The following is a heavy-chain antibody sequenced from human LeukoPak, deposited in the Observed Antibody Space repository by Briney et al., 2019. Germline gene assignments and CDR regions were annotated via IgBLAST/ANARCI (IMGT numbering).Heavy chain of an antibody. J-gene: IGHJ3*02. CDR3: AKLVVRSDAFDI. CDR2: ISSSGSTI. D-gene: IGHD2-2*01. CDR1: GFTFSSYE. V-gene: IGHV3-48*03. Sequence: PGGSLRLSCAASGFTFSSYEMNWVRQAPGKGLEWVSYISSSGSTIYYADSVKGRFTISRDNAKNSLYLQMNSLRAEDTAVYYCAKLVVRSDAFDIWGQGTMVTVSS.